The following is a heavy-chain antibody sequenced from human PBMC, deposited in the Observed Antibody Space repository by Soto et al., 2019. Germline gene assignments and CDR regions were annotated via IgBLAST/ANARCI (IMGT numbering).Heavy chain of an antibody. J-gene: IGHJ3*02. CDR1: GGSISSSGYY. CDR3: ARANYGSGSYYTDAFDI. D-gene: IGHD3-10*01. V-gene: IGHV4-31*03. Sequence: PSETLSLTCTVSGGSISSSGYYWRWIRQHPGKGLEWIGYIYYSGSTYYNPSLKSRVTISVDTSKNQFSLKLSSVTAADTAVYYCARANYGSGSYYTDAFDIWGQGTMVTVSS. CDR2: IYYSGST.